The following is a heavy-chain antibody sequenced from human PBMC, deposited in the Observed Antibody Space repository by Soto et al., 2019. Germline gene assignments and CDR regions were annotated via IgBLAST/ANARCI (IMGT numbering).Heavy chain of an antibody. CDR2: IYHSGST. CDR3: ARGPYPDYVWGSYRYTLAPVGPFDY. V-gene: IGHV4-30-2*01. D-gene: IGHD3-16*02. Sequence: QLQLQESGSGLVKPSQTLSLTCAVSGGSISSGGYSWSWIRQPPGKGLEWIGYIYHSGSTYYNPSLRSRVTISVDRTKNQYSLKLSSVTAADTAVYYCARGPYPDYVWGSYRYTLAPVGPFDYWGQGTLVTVSS. J-gene: IGHJ4*02. CDR1: GGSISSGGYS.